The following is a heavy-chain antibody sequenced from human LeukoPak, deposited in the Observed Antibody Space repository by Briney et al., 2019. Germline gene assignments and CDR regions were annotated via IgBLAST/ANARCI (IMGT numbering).Heavy chain of an antibody. Sequence: GGSLRLSCAASGFTFSSYDMLGVRQARGRGLEWVAVISYDGSNKYYADSVKGRFTISRDNSKNTLYLQMNSLRAEDTAVYYCAKEAHFWSGYYPYGMDVWGQGTTVTVSS. CDR2: ISYDGSNK. V-gene: IGHV3-30*18. CDR3: AKEAHFWSGYYPYGMDV. D-gene: IGHD3-3*02. CDR1: GFTFSSYD. J-gene: IGHJ6*02.